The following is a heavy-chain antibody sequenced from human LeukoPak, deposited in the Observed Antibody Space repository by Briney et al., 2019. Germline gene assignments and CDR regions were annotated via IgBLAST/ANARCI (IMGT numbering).Heavy chain of an antibody. V-gene: IGHV3-9*01. CDR1: GFTFDNYA. Sequence: GGSLRLSCAASGFTFDNYAMNWVRQVPGKGLEWISLISWNSGTIGYADSAKGRFTISRDNANNFLYLQMNSLRAEDTALYYCARAYKDRSLAGKKEFFQHWGQGTLVTVSS. CDR3: ARAYKDRSLAGKKEFFQH. D-gene: IGHD6-19*01. CDR2: ISWNSGTI. J-gene: IGHJ1*01.